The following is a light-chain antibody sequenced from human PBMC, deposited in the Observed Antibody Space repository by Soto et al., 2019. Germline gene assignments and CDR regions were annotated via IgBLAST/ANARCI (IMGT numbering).Light chain of an antibody. V-gene: IGLV2-14*01. J-gene: IGLJ3*02. CDR1: SSDVGAYKY. CDR3: SSYTRSNTWV. Sequence: QSVLTQPASVSGSPGRSITISCTGTSSDVGAYKYVSWYQQHPGKAPKLMIYEVTYRPSGVSNRFSGSKSGNTASLTISGLQPEDEADYYCSSYTRSNTWVFGGGTKLTVL. CDR2: EVT.